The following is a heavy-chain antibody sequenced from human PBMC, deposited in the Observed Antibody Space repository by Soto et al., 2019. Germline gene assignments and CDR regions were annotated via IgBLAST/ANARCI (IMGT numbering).Heavy chain of an antibody. J-gene: IGHJ6*03. V-gene: IGHV1-69*02. CDR2: IIPILGIA. CDR1: GGTFSSYT. CDR3: ARGRDHDGSDYYYYYMDV. Sequence: ASVKVSCKASGGTFSSYTISWVRQAPGQGLEWMGRIIPILGIANYAQKFQGRVTITADKSTSTAYTELSSLRSEDTAVYYCARGRDHDGSDYYYYYMDVWGKGTTVTVSS. D-gene: IGHD3-16*01.